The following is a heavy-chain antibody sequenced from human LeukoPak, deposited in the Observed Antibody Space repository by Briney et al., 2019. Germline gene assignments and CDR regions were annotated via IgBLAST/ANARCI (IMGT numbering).Heavy chain of an antibody. CDR3: AKAPVTTCRGAFCYPFDY. J-gene: IGHJ4*02. Sequence: GGSLRLSCAASGFTFNSYGMSWVRQPPEKRLEWGSSIRGSGVTTYYPDSVKGRFTISRDNSKNTPYLQMNSLRAEDAAVYYCAKAPVTTCRGAFCYPFDYWGLGTLVTVSS. V-gene: IGHV3-23*01. CDR2: IRGSGVTT. D-gene: IGHD2-15*01. CDR1: GFTFNSYG.